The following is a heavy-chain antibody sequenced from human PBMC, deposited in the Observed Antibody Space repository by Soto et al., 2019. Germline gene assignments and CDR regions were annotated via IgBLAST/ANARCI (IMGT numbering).Heavy chain of an antibody. D-gene: IGHD2-15*01. CDR1: GYTFTHYG. Sequence: QVQLVQSGSEVKKPGASVKVSCKASGYTFTHYGMSWVRQAPGPGLEWMGWTSPYNWNTNHAQNFQGRVTLNTDTSTNTAYMEVWRLTSHDTAVYYCAGCYCSVSSCYSSWHFDLWGRGALVTVSS. CDR3: AGCYCSVSSCYSSWHFDL. CDR2: TSPYNWNT. J-gene: IGHJ2*01. V-gene: IGHV1-18*01.